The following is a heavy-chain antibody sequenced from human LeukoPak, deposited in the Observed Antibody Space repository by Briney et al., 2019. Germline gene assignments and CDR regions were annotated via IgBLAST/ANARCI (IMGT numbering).Heavy chain of an antibody. J-gene: IGHJ4*02. CDR2: ISYDGSNK. CDR1: GFTFSSYS. D-gene: IGHD6-19*01. CDR3: ARDSGWYSDY. V-gene: IGHV3-30-3*01. Sequence: GESLKISCAASGFTFSSYSMHWVRQGPGKGLEWVAVISYDGSNKYYADSVKGRFTISRDNSKNTLYLQMNSLRAEDTAVYCCARDSGWYSDYWGQGTLVTVSS.